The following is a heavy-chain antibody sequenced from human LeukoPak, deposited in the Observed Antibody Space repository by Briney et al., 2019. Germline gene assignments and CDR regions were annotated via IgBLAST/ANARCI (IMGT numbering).Heavy chain of an antibody. CDR2: IYYSGST. J-gene: IGHJ1*01. Sequence: SETLSLTCTVSGGSISSYYWSWIRQPPGKGLEWIGYIYYSGSTNYNPSLKSRVTISVDTSKNQFSLKLSSVTAADTALYYCARAYKDRSLAGKKEFFQHWGQGTLVTVSS. D-gene: IGHD6-19*01. CDR1: GGSISSYY. V-gene: IGHV4-59*01. CDR3: ARAYKDRSLAGKKEFFQH.